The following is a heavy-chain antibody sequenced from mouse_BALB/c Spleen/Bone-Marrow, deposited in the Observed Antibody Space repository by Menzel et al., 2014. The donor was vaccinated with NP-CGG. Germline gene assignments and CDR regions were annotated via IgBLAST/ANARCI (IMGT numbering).Heavy chain of an antibody. V-gene: IGHV5-17*02. Sequence: EVHLVESGGGLVQPGGSRKLSCAASGFTFSSFGMHWVRQAPEKGLEWVAYISSGSSTIYCADTVKGRFTISRDNPKNTLFLQMTSLRSEDTAMYYCARDVPLYDVGYFDYWGQGTTLTVSS. CDR1: GFTFSSFG. J-gene: IGHJ2*01. CDR2: ISSGSSTI. CDR3: ARDVPLYDVGYFDY. D-gene: IGHD2-14*01.